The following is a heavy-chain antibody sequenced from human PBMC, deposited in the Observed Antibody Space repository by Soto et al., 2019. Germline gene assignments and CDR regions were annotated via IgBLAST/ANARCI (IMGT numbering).Heavy chain of an antibody. CDR3: ARWPRRLDS. D-gene: IGHD6-6*01. Sequence: GGSLRLSCAASGFTFSEFWMNWVRQAPEKWLEWVAYISSDGRETNHVASVKGRFTISRDNAKNSLYLQMNSLRAEDTAVYYCARWPRRLDSWGQGTLVTVSS. J-gene: IGHJ4*02. CDR1: GFTFSEFW. V-gene: IGHV3-7*01. CDR2: ISSDGRET.